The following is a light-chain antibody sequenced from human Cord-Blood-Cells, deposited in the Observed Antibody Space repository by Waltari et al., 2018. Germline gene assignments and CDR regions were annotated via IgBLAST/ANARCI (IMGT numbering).Light chain of an antibody. CDR2: DAS. Sequence: DIQMTQSPSTLSASVGDRVTITCRASQSISSWLAWYQQKPGKAPKLLIYDASSLESGVPSRVSGIGSGTEFTLTTRSLQPDDFATYYCQQYNSYSVTFGQGTKLECK. V-gene: IGKV1-5*01. J-gene: IGKJ2*01. CDR1: QSISSW. CDR3: QQYNSYSVT.